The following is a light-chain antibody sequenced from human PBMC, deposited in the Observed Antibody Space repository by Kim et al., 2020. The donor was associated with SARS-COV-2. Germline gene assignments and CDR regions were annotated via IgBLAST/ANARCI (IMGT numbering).Light chain of an antibody. V-gene: IGLV3-1*01. CDR1: KLGDKY. CDR2: QDS. Sequence: VSVSPGQTASITCSGDKLGDKYGCWYQQKPGQSPVLVIYQDSKRPSGIPERFSGSNSGNTATLTISGTQAMDEADYYCQAWDSSVVFGGGTQLTVL. J-gene: IGLJ2*01. CDR3: QAWDSSVV.